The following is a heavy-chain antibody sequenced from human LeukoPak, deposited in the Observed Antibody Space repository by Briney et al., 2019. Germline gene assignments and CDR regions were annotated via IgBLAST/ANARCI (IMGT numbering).Heavy chain of an antibody. J-gene: IGHJ4*02. D-gene: IGHD5-18*01. V-gene: IGHV3-23*01. CDR2: ISGSDGRT. CDR3: AKDRDTYGYVTSFDY. CDR1: GFTFSSYA. Sequence: GGSLRLSCAASGFTFSSYAMSWVRRTPGQGLEWVSAISGSDGRTYYADSVKGRLTISRDNSKNTLYLQMNSLRADDTAVFYCAKDRDTYGYVTSFDYWGQGTLVTVSS.